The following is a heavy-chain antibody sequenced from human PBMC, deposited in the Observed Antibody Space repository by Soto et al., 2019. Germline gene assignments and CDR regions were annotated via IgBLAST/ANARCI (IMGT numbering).Heavy chain of an antibody. CDR2: IYTSGST. CDR1: GGSISSYY. V-gene: IGHV4-4*07. D-gene: IGHD3-10*01. J-gene: IGHJ3*02. Sequence: SETLSLTCTVSGGSISSYYWSWIRQPAGKGLEWIGRIYTSGSTNYNPSLKSRVTMSVDTSKNQFSLKLSSVTAADTAVYYCARVKIAKAMVRGVGDAFDIWGQGTIVTVSS. CDR3: ARVKIAKAMVRGVGDAFDI.